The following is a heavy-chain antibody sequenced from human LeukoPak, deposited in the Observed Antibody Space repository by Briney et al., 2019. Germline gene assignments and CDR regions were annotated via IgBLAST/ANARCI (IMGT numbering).Heavy chain of an antibody. CDR2: IYYSGST. CDR1: GGSISSNGYY. D-gene: IGHD5-18*01. CDR3: ARLRGYSYGYADY. V-gene: IGHV4-39*01. J-gene: IGHJ4*02. Sequence: ASETLSLTCTVSGGSISSNGYYWGWIRQPPGEGLEWIGSIYYSGSTYYDPSLKSRVTISVDTSKNQFSLKLTSVTAADTAVYYCARLRGYSYGYADYWGQGTLVTVSS.